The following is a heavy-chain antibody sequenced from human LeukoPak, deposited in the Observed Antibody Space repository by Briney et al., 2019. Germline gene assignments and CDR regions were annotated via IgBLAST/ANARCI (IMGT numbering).Heavy chain of an antibody. V-gene: IGHV4-59*01. J-gene: IGHJ3*02. CDR1: GGSISSYY. CDR3: ARVPYSSGWYDAFDI. CDR2: IYYSGST. D-gene: IGHD6-19*01. Sequence: PSETLSLTCTVSGGSISSYYWSWIRQPPGKGLEWIGYIYYSGSTNYNPSLKSRVTISVDTSKNQFSLKLSSVTAADTAVYYCARVPYSSGWYDAFDIWGQGTMVTVSS.